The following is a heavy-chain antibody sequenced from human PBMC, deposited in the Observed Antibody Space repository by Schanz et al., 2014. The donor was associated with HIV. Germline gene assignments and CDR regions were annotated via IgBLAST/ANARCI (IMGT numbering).Heavy chain of an antibody. CDR2: ISYDGRNK. CDR3: AKDRNYYDSRFLGKGNYYYYYGMDV. Sequence: QVQLVESGGGLVQPGGSLRLSCAASGFAFSNYAMHWVRQAPGKGLEWVAVISYDGRNKHQAASVKGRFTDSRDNAKNTVYLQMKSLRVEDTAVYYCAKDRNYYDSRFLGKGNYYYYYGMDVWGQGTTVTVSS. CDR1: GFAFSNYA. D-gene: IGHD3-22*01. V-gene: IGHV3-30*18. J-gene: IGHJ6*02.